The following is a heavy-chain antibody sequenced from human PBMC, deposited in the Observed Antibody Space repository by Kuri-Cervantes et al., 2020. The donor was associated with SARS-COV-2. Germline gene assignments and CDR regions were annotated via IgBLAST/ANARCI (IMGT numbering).Heavy chain of an antibody. D-gene: IGHD2-15*01. Sequence: ASVKVSCKVSGYTLTELSMHWVRQAPGKGLEWMGGFDPEDGETIYAQKFQGRVTITRNTSISTAYMELSSLRSEDTAMYYCARDGVGGYCSGGSCYEDDAFDIWGQGTMVTVSS. J-gene: IGHJ3*02. CDR3: ARDGVGGYCSGGSCYEDDAFDI. CDR2: FDPEDGET. CDR1: GYTLTELS. V-gene: IGHV1-24*01.